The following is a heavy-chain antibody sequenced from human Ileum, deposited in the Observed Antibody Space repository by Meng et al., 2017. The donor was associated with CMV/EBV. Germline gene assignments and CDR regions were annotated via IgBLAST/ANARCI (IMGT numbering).Heavy chain of an antibody. CDR2: INPDGDTT. CDR3: TRGIYFGSGSPLGWFDP. Sequence: QGQVVQSGAEVKKPGXSVKVSCKASRDPFSGFYIHWVRQAPGQGLEWMGMINPDGDTTIYAQKFEGRITVTRDTSTITVYMELSDLRSGDTAVYYCTRGIYFGSGSPLGWFDPWGQGTLVTVSS. CDR1: RDPFSGFY. V-gene: IGHV1-46*01. J-gene: IGHJ5*02. D-gene: IGHD3-10*01.